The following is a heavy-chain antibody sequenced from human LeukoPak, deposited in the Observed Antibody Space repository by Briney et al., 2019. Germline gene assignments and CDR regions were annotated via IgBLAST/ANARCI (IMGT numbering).Heavy chain of an antibody. CDR2: IYYSGST. CDR3: ASYCGGDCYSRGLYY. CDR1: GGSISSSSYY. Sequence: KASETLSLTCTVSGGSISSSSYYWGWIRQPPGKGLEWIGSIYYSGSTYYNPSLKSRVTISVDTSKNQFSLKLSSVTAADTAVYYCASYCGGDCYSRGLYYWGQGTLVTVSS. J-gene: IGHJ4*02. D-gene: IGHD2-21*02. V-gene: IGHV4-39*01.